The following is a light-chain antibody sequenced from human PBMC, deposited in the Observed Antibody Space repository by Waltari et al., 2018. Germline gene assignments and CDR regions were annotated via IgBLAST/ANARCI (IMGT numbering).Light chain of an antibody. J-gene: IGKJ1*01. CDR2: GAS. CDR1: QSVSRT. V-gene: IGKV3-20*01. Sequence: EIVLTQSPGTLSLSPGERATLSCRASQSVSRTLAWYQQKTGQAPRLLIYGASTRVTGIPERFSGGGSGTDFSLTISRLEPEDFAVYYCQHYVRLPATFGQGTKVEIK. CDR3: QHYVRLPAT.